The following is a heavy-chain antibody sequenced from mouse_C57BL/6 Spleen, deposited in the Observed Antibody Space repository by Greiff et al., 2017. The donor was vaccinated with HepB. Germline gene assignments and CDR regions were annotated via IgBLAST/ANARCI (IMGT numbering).Heavy chain of an antibody. J-gene: IGHJ4*01. D-gene: IGHD2-5*01. V-gene: IGHV1-7*01. CDR3: ASPYYRNSGDMDY. Sequence: VQLQESGAELAKPGASVKLSCKASGYTFTSYWMHWVKQRPGQGLEWIGYINPSSGYTKYNQKFKDKATLTADKSSSTAYMQLSSRTYEDSAVYYWASPYYRNSGDMDYWGQGTSVTVSS. CDR1: GYTFTSYW. CDR2: INPSSGYT.